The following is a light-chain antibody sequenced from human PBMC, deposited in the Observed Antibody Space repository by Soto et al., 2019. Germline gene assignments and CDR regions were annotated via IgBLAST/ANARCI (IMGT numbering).Light chain of an antibody. CDR1: QTVTSS. Sequence: EIVLTQSPATLSLSPGERATLSCRASQTVTSSLAWYQQKPGRPPRLLIYDASNRATGIPARFSGSGSGTDFTLTISSLEPEDFAVYYCQQRGNWPPITFGQGTRLEIK. J-gene: IGKJ5*01. CDR2: DAS. CDR3: QQRGNWPPIT. V-gene: IGKV3-11*01.